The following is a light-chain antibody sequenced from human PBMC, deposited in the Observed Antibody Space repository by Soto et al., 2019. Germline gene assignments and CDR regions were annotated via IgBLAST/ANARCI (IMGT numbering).Light chain of an antibody. V-gene: IGKV1-5*01. CDR2: AAS. Sequence: DHQMTQSHSTMYASVGDIVTITCRASQSIGNWLAWYQQKPGKAPNLLIYAASTLESGVPSRFSGSASGTEFTLTSSSLQPDDFATYYCQQYNSYWTFGQGTKV. CDR3: QQYNSYWT. CDR1: QSIGNW. J-gene: IGKJ1*01.